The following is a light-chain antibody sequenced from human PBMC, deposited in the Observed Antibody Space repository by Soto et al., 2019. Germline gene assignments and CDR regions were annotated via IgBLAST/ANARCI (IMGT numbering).Light chain of an antibody. CDR1: QSISSY. Sequence: PSSLSASVGDRVTITCRASQSISSYLNWYQQKPGKAPKLLIYAASTLQSGVPSRFSGSGSGTDFSLSINSLQPEDFATYYCQQLNSYRLTFGGGTKVDIK. J-gene: IGKJ4*01. CDR3: QQLNSYRLT. CDR2: AAS. V-gene: IGKV1-9*01.